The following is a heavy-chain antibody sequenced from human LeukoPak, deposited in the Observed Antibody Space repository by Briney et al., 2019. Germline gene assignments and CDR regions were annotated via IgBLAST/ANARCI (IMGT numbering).Heavy chain of an antibody. CDR2: ISSTSNYI. Sequence: GGSLRLSCAASGFTFSSYSMNWVRQAPGKGLEWVSSISSTSNYIYSADSVKGRFTISRDNAKNPVYLQMNSLRAEDTAVYYCARAHSGSYLGDAFDIWGQGTMVTVSS. CDR1: GFTFSSYS. V-gene: IGHV3-21*01. J-gene: IGHJ3*02. D-gene: IGHD1-26*01. CDR3: ARAHSGSYLGDAFDI.